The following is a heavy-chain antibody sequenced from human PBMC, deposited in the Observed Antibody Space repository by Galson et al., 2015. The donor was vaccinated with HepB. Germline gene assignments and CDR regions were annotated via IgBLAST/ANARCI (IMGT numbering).Heavy chain of an antibody. D-gene: IGHD5-18*01. V-gene: IGHV3-73*01. J-gene: IGHJ4*02. CDR3: TTLVDTAMVTRDY. Sequence: SLRLSCAASGFTFSGSAMHWIRQASGKGLEWVGRIRSKANSYATAYASSLKGRFTISRDDSKNTAYLQMNSLKTEDTAVYYCTTLVDTAMVTRDYWGQGTLVAVSS. CDR1: GFTFSGSA. CDR2: IRSKANSYAT.